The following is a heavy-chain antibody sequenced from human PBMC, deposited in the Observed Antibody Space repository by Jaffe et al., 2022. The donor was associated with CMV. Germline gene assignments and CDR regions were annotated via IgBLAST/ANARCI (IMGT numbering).Heavy chain of an antibody. Sequence: QVQLQESGPGLVKPSGTLSLTCAVSGGSISSSNWWSWVRQPPGKGLEWIGEIYHSGSTNYNPSLKSRVTISVDKSKNQFSLKLSSVTAADTAVYYCARVRRMTMIVVVISLEDYYYMDVWGKGTTVTVSS. CDR3: ARVRRMTMIVVVISLEDYYYMDV. CDR1: GGSISSSNW. V-gene: IGHV4-4*02. J-gene: IGHJ6*03. CDR2: IYHSGST. D-gene: IGHD3-22*01.